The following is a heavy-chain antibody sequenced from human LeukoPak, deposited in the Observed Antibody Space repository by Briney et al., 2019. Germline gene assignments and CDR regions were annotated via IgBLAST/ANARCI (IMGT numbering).Heavy chain of an antibody. J-gene: IGHJ6*03. Sequence: ASVKVSCKASGGTFSSYAISWVRQAPGQGLEWMGGIIPIFGTANYAQKFQGRVTITADESTSTAYMELSSLRSEDTAVYYCARGRWGYSYGQGYYMDVWGKGTTVTVSS. V-gene: IGHV1-69*13. CDR1: GGTFSSYA. CDR2: IIPIFGTA. CDR3: ARGRWGYSYGQGYYMDV. D-gene: IGHD5-18*01.